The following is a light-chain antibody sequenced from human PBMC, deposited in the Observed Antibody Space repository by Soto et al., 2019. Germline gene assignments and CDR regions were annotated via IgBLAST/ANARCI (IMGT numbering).Light chain of an antibody. CDR1: HVISSW. J-gene: IGKJ4*01. Sequence: DIQMTQSPSSVSASVGDTVTITCRASHVISSWLAWYQQKPGEAPKLLIYAVSRLQSGVPSRFSGSGSGTDFNLTITSLQPEDFATYYCQKTNSFPPLTFGGGTRVEIK. V-gene: IGKV1D-12*01. CDR2: AVS. CDR3: QKTNSFPPLT.